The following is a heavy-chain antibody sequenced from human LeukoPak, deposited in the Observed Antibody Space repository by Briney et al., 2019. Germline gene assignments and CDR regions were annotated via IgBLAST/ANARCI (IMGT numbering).Heavy chain of an antibody. V-gene: IGHV3-33*01. D-gene: IGHD3-10*01. CDR1: GFTFSSYV. J-gene: IGHJ4*02. Sequence: QPGRSLRLSCAASGFTFSSYVMHWVRQAPGKGLEGLAVIWYDGSNKYYADSVKRRFTISGDNSKNTLYLQMNRMRGADTAVCYWARAFGSGTVDYWGQGTLVTVSS. CDR2: IWYDGSNK. CDR3: ARAFGSGTVDY.